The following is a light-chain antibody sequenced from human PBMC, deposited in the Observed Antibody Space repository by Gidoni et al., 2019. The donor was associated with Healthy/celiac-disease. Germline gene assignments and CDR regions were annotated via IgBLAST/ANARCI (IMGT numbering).Light chain of an antibody. V-gene: IGKV3-11*01. J-gene: IGKJ4*01. CDR2: DAS. CDR1: QSVRSY. CDR3: QQRSNWTPGLT. Sequence: EIVLTQSLATLSLSPGERATLSCRASQSVRSYLAWYQQKPGQAPRLLIYDASNRATGSPARLRGSGSGTDITLTISSLEPEDFEVYYCQQRSNWTPGLTFGGGTKVEIK.